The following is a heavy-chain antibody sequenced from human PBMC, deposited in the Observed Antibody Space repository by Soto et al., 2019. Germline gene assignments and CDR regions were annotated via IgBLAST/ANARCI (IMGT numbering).Heavy chain of an antibody. D-gene: IGHD2-15*01. CDR2: IYYSGST. J-gene: IGHJ4*02. CDR1: GGSISSYY. V-gene: IGHV4-59*08. Sequence: SETLSLTCTVSGGSISSYYWSWIRQPPGKGLEWIGYIYYSGSTNYNPSLKSRVTISVDTSKNQFSLKLSSVTAADTAVYYCERHPGEFCSRGSCYSGPYDYWGQGTLVTV. CDR3: ERHPGEFCSRGSCYSGPYDY.